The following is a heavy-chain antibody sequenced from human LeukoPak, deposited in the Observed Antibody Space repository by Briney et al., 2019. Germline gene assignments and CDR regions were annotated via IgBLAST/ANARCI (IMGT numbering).Heavy chain of an antibody. CDR1: GFTFDYYA. CDR3: AKGIGPLTMGFDH. J-gene: IGHJ4*02. D-gene: IGHD2/OR15-2a*01. V-gene: IGHV3-9*01. Sequence: PGGSLRLSCAASGFTFDYYAMHWVRPAPGKGLEWVSGISWNGDNIGYGDSVKGRFTISRDNAKNSLSLEMNSLRAEDTALYYCAKGIGPLTMGFDHWGQGTLVTVSS. CDR2: ISWNGDNI.